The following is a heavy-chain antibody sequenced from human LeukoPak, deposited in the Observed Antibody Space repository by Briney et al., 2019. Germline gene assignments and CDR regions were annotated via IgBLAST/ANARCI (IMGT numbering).Heavy chain of an antibody. D-gene: IGHD2-8*01. CDR2: ISGSGGST. Sequence: GGSLRLSCAASGFTFSSYAVSWVRQAPGKGLEWVSSISGSGGSTYSADSVKGRFTISRDNSKNTLYLQMNSLRAEDTALYYCAKDRSCTNDICHGDFDYWGQGTLVTVSP. V-gene: IGHV3-23*01. CDR1: GFTFSSYA. CDR3: AKDRSCTNDICHGDFDY. J-gene: IGHJ4*02.